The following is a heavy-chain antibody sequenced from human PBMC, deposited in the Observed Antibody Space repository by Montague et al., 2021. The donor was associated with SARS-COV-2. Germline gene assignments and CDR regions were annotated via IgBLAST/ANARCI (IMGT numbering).Heavy chain of an antibody. CDR1: GGSISSYY. CDR2: IYYSGST. CDR3: ARDPIVPAAIVGIYYYSRMDV. D-gene: IGHD2-2*01. V-gene: IGHV4-59*12. J-gene: IGHJ6*02. Sequence: SETLSLTCTVSGGSISSYYWSWIRQPPGKGLEWIGYIYYSGSTNYNPSLKSRVTISVDTSKNQFSLKLSSVTAADTAVYYCARDPIVPAAIVGIYYYSRMDVWGRGTTVTVSS.